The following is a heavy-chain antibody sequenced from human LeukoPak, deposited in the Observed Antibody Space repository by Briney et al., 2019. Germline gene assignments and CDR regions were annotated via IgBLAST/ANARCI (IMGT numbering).Heavy chain of an antibody. CDR2: ISAYNGNT. Sequence: ASVKVSCKASGYTVTSYGISWVRQAPGQGLEWMGWISAYNGNTNYAQKLQGRVTMTTDTSTSTAYMELRSLRSDDTAVYYCARGYCSSTSCYSVDYWGQGTLVTVSS. D-gene: IGHD2-2*01. CDR3: ARGYCSSTSCYSVDY. J-gene: IGHJ4*02. CDR1: GYTVTSYG. V-gene: IGHV1-18*01.